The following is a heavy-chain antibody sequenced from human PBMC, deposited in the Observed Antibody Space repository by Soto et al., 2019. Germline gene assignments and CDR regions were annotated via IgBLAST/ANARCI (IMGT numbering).Heavy chain of an antibody. D-gene: IGHD2-2*01. J-gene: IGHJ5*02. V-gene: IGHV3-9*01. CDR1: GFTFDDYA. Sequence: EVQLVESGGGLVQPGRSLRLSCAASGFTFDDYAMHWVRQAPGKGLEWVSGISWNSGSIGYADSVKGRFTISRDNAKNSLYLQMNSLRAEDTALYYCEKDGLDCSSTSCYYSPNWFDPWGQGTLVTVSS. CDR3: EKDGLDCSSTSCYYSPNWFDP. CDR2: ISWNSGSI.